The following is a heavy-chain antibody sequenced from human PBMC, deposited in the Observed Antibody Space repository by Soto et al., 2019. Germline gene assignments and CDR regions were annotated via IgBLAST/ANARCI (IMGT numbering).Heavy chain of an antibody. CDR3: ARDERIAVAGTAN. V-gene: IGHV3-23*01. CDR1: GFTFSNYS. Sequence: EVQLLESGGGLVQPGGSLRLSCAASGFTFSNYSMTWVRQAAGKGLEWVSSISGPGGSTYYADSVKGRFTISRDNSKNTLYMQMNILRGEDTALYYCARDERIAVAGTANWGQGILVTVTS. CDR2: ISGPGGST. D-gene: IGHD6-19*01. J-gene: IGHJ4*02.